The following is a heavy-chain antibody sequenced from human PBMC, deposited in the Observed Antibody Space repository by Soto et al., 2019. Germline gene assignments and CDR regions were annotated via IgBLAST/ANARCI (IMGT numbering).Heavy chain of an antibody. CDR3: ATPHLRGRQYDYRSPATASLYHSGLGV. D-gene: IGHD3-3*01. CDR1: RGTFNTSP. V-gene: IGHV1-69*01. Sequence: QVLLAQSGAEVKKPGSSVKVSCQTSRGTFNTSPISWVRQAPGQGLEWLGDIVPVFGMVNYAEQFQDRLNLPADEHTTSVPMEGSRRTPEDTAVYFCATPHLRGRQYDYRSPATASLYHSGLGVWGQGTTVIVSS. CDR2: IVPVFGMV. J-gene: IGHJ6*02.